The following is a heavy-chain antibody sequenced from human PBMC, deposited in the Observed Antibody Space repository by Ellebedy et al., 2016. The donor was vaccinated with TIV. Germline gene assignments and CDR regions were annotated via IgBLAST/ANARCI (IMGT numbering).Heavy chain of an antibody. CDR1: GRSSSDYF. V-gene: IGHV4-34*01. J-gene: IGHJ4*02. CDR2: INDSGTA. Sequence: SETLSLTXAVYGRSSSDYFWSWIRQSPGRGLEWIGEINDSGTARYSPSFKSRVSISGDMARRQVSLHMTSVTAADTAVYYCAREGGDDGGTRSDYWGQGTLVAVSS. CDR3: AREGGDDGGTRSDY. D-gene: IGHD2-15*01.